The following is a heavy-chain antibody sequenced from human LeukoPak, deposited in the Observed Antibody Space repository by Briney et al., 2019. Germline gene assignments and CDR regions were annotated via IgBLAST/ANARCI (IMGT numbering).Heavy chain of an antibody. CDR1: GGSISSYY. D-gene: IGHD2-15*01. Sequence: SETLSLTCTVSGGSISSYYWSWIRQPPGKGLEWIGYIYYSGSTNYNPSLKSRVTISVDTSRNQFSLKLSSVTAADTAVYYCARLLGYCSGGSCPDDPWGQGTLVTVSS. CDR2: IYYSGST. J-gene: IGHJ5*02. CDR3: ARLLGYCSGGSCPDDP. V-gene: IGHV4-59*01.